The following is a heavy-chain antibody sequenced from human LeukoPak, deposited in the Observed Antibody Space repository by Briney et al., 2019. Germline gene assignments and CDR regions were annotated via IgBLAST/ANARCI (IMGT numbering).Heavy chain of an antibody. CDR2: ISSSSSYI. CDR1: GFTVSSID. V-gene: IGHV3-21*01. Sequence: PGGSLRLSCAASGFTVSSIDMSWVRQAPGKGLEWVSSISSSSSYIYYADSVKGRFTISRDNAKNSLYLQMNSLRAEDTAVYYCASSFRGVIVYWGQGTLVTVSS. CDR3: ASSFRGVIVY. D-gene: IGHD3-10*01. J-gene: IGHJ4*02.